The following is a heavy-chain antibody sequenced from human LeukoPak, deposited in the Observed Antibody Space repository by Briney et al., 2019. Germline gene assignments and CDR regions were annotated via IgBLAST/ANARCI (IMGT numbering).Heavy chain of an antibody. Sequence: PSETLSLTCTVYGGSISSYYWSWIRQPPGKGLEWIGYIYYSGSTNYNPSLKSRVTISVDTSRNQFSLKLSSVTAADTAVYYCARWDDYGDYNWFDPWGQGTLVTVSS. CDR1: GGSISSYY. CDR3: ARWDDYGDYNWFDP. CDR2: IYYSGST. D-gene: IGHD4-17*01. V-gene: IGHV4-59*08. J-gene: IGHJ5*02.